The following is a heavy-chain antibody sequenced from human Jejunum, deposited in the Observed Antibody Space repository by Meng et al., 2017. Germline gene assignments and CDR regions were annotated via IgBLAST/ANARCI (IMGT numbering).Heavy chain of an antibody. D-gene: IGHD1/OR15-1a*01. V-gene: IGHV4-39*01. CDR1: GGSISSTTTF. J-gene: IGHJ4*02. Sequence: QVQMQESGPGLVKPSETLFLTCTVSGGSISSTTTFWGWIRQPPGKTLEWIGSIYYSGSTHYNPSLKRRVFVSIDTSKDQFSLKLTSAAAADTAIYYCARNRTQGFFDIWSQGTLVTVSS. CDR2: IYYSGST. CDR3: ARNRTQGFFDI.